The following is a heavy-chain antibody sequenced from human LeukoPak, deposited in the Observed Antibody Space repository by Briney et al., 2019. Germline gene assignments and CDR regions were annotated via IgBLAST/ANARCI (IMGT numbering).Heavy chain of an antibody. CDR1: GFTFSRDS. CDR2: ISRSSSTI. Sequence: PGGSLKLSCAASGFTFSRDSMNWVRQAPGKGLEWVSYISRSSSTIYYADSVKGRFTISRDNAKNSLYLQMNSLRAEDTAVYYCAMKAVPRPRLHDAFDFWGQGTVVSVSS. D-gene: IGHD5-24*01. CDR3: AMKAVPRPRLHDAFDF. J-gene: IGHJ3*01. V-gene: IGHV3-48*01.